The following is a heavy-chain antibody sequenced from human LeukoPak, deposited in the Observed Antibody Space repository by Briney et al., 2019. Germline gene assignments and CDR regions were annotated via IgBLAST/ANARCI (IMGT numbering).Heavy chain of an antibody. Sequence: SETLSLTCTVSGGSISSSSYYWGWIRQPPGKGLEWIGEINHSGSTNYNPSLKSRVTISVDTSKNQFSLKLSSVTAADTAVYFCARRMGQQLGVDAFDVWGQGTMVTVSS. CDR1: GGSISSSSYY. D-gene: IGHD6-13*01. CDR3: ARRMGQQLGVDAFDV. J-gene: IGHJ3*01. V-gene: IGHV4-39*07. CDR2: INHSGST.